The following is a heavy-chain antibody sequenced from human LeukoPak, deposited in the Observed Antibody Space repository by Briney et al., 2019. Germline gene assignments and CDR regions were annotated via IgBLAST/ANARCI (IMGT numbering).Heavy chain of an antibody. Sequence: SETLSLTCAVYGGSFSGYYWSWIRQPPGKGLEWIGEINHSGSTNYNPSLKSRVTISVDTSKNQFSLKLSSVTAADTAVYYCARGGLAGATFDYWGQGTLVTVSS. CDR2: INHSGST. V-gene: IGHV4-34*01. J-gene: IGHJ4*02. CDR1: GGSFSGYY. CDR3: ARGGLAGATFDY. D-gene: IGHD1-26*01.